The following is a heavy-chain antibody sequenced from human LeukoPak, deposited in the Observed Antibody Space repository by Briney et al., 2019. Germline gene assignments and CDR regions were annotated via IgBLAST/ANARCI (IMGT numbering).Heavy chain of an antibody. D-gene: IGHD3-10*01. CDR3: ARDHTYYYGSGSYGFPT. V-gene: IGHV3-21*01. CDR1: GFTHSSYI. J-gene: IGHJ5*02. CDR2: ISSSSSYI. Sequence: GGSLRLYCASSGFTHSSYIMNWVRQAPGEGLEWVSSISSSSSYIHYADSQKGRFTITRHNAKNSLHQPMNSHSGEDTAVYLCARDHTYYYGSGSYGFPTWGQGTLVSVSS.